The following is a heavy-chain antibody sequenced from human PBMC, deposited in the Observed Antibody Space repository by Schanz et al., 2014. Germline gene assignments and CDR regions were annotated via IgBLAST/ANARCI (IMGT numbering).Heavy chain of an antibody. CDR1: GFTVNTNY. CDR3: ARGYSSLMDV. Sequence: EVQLVESGGGLIQPGGSLRLSCAVSGFTVNTNYMSWVRQAPGKGLEWISSMYINSGSTQYADSVKGRFIISRDSSKNTLFLQMNSLRAEDTAVYYCARGYSSLMDVWGQGTTVTVSS. J-gene: IGHJ6*02. CDR2: MYINSGST. V-gene: IGHV3-53*01. D-gene: IGHD6-13*01.